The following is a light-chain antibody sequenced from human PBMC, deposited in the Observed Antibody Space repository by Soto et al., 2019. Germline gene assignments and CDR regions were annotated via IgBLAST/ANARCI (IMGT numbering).Light chain of an antibody. J-gene: IGKJ2*01. CDR2: DAS. CDR3: QQRSNWSYT. CDR1: QSVSSY. V-gene: IGKV3-11*01. Sequence: EIVLTQSPATLSLSPGERATLSCRASQSVSSYLAWYQQKPGQAPRLLIYDASNRATGIPARFSGSGSGTDSTLTISSLEPEDLAVYYCQQRSNWSYTFGQGTKLEIK.